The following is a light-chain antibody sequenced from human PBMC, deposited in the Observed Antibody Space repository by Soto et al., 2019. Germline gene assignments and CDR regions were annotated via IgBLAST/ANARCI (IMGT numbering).Light chain of an antibody. Sequence: QSALTQPASGSGSPGQSITISCTGTSSDVGGYNYVSWYQQHPGKAPKLMIYDVSNRPSGVSNRFSGSKSGNTASLTISGLQAEDEADYYCSSYTRSSTLYVVFAGGTKLTVL. CDR3: SSYTRSSTLYVV. J-gene: IGLJ2*01. CDR1: SSDVGGYNY. V-gene: IGLV2-14*01. CDR2: DVS.